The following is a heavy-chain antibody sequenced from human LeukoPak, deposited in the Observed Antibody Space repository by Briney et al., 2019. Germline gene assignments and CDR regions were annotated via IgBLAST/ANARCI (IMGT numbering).Heavy chain of an antibody. CDR2: ISSSTTHT. CDR1: GFAFNEYY. V-gene: IGHV3-11*03. D-gene: IGHD2-21*01. J-gene: IGHJ4*02. Sequence: GGSLRLSCAASGFAFNEYYMSWIRQAPGKGLEWVSYISSSTTHTCYAESVNGRFSISRDNVKRSLHLEMNSLRADDTAVYYCARTIVASFYSDFWGQGTLVIVSS. CDR3: ARTIVASFYSDF.